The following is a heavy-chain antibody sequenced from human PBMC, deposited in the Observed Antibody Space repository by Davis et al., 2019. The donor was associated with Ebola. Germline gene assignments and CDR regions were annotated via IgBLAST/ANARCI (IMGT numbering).Heavy chain of an antibody. J-gene: IGHJ6*02. CDR1: GVSISSYY. CDR3: ARDRWFGEFLNYYGMDV. D-gene: IGHD3-10*01. CDR2: IYYSGST. Sequence: MPSETLSLTCTVSGVSISSYYWTWIRQPPGKGLEWIGYIYYSGSTKYNPSLKSRVTISIDTSKNQFSLKLNSVTAADTAVYYCARDRWFGEFLNYYGMDVWGQGTTVTVSS. V-gene: IGHV4-59*01.